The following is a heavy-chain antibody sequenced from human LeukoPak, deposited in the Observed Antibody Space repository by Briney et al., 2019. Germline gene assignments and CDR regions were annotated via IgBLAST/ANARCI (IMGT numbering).Heavy chain of an antibody. J-gene: IGHJ4*02. CDR1: GFSLSTSGVG. CDR3: AHLLYYDILRGCDY. V-gene: IGHV2-5*02. Sequence: SGPTLVKPTQTLTLTCTFSGFSLSTSGVGVGWIRQPPGKALEWLALIYWDDDKRYSPSLKSRLTITKDTSKNQVVLTMTDMDPVDTATYYCAHLLYYDILRGCDYWGQGTLVTVSS. CDR2: IYWDDDK. D-gene: IGHD3-9*01.